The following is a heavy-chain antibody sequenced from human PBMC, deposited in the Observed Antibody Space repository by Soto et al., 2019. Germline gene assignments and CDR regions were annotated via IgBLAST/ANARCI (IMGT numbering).Heavy chain of an antibody. CDR3: ARGGDYDILTGYYNYHYYMDV. V-gene: IGHV1-8*01. CDR2: MNPNSGNT. Sequence: ASVKVSCKASGYTFTSYDINWVRQATGQGLEWMGWMNPNSGNTGYAQKFQGRVTMTRNTSISTAYMELSSLRSEDTAVYYCARGGDYDILTGYYNYHYYMDVWGKGTKVTVSS. CDR1: GYTFTSYD. J-gene: IGHJ6*03. D-gene: IGHD3-9*01.